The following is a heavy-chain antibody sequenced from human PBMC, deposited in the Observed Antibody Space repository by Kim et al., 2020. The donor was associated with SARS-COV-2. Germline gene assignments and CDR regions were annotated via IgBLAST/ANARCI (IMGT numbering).Heavy chain of an antibody. CDR2: INPYYGTT. D-gene: IGHD3-16*01. J-gene: IGHJ5*02. CDR3: ARDNGGQGRFDP. V-gene: IGHV1-18*01. Sequence: ASVKVSCKASDDTFSNYGITWVRQAPGQGLEWLGWINPYYGTTNYSRRFQGRVAMTTNPSTSTTYMELMSLRSDDTAVYYCARDNGGQGRFDPWGQETLVTVHS. CDR1: DDTFSNYG.